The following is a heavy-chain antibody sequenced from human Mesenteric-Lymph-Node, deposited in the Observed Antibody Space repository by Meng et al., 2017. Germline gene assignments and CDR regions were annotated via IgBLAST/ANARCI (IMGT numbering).Heavy chain of an antibody. Sequence: QVQLQQWGAGLLKPSETPSLTCAVYGGSFSGYYWSWIRQPPGKGLEWIGEINHSGSTNYNPSLKSRVTISVDTSKNQFSLKLSSVTAADTAVYYCARSTWNGAFDIWGQGTMVTVSS. CDR2: INHSGST. J-gene: IGHJ3*02. D-gene: IGHD1-1*01. CDR3: ARSTWNGAFDI. CDR1: GGSFSGYY. V-gene: IGHV4-34*01.